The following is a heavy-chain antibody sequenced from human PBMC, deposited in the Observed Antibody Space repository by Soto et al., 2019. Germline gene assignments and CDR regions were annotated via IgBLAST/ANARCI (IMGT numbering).Heavy chain of an antibody. CDR3: ARDLTPPRGMDV. Sequence: QVQLVESGGGVVQPGRSLRLSCAASGFTFSSDGMHWVRQAPGKGLEWVAVIWYDGSNKYYADSVKGRFTISRDNSKNTLYQQMHSLRAEDTAVYYCARDLTPPRGMDVWGQWTTVTVS. CDR1: GFTFSSDG. CDR2: IWYDGSNK. J-gene: IGHJ6*01. V-gene: IGHV3-33*01.